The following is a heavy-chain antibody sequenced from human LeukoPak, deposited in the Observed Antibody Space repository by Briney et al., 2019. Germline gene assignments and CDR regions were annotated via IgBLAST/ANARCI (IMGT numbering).Heavy chain of an antibody. CDR2: IKEGGSEK. D-gene: IGHD3-22*01. Sequence: PAGSLRLSCAAPGFTFSSYWMSWVSQAPGNGLEWVANIKEGGSEKYYVDSVKERFTISRDNAKNSLYLQMNSLRAEDTAVYYCARINYYDSSGSDAFDIWGQGTMVTVSS. J-gene: IGHJ3*02. V-gene: IGHV3-7*04. CDR1: GFTFSSYW. CDR3: ARINYYDSSGSDAFDI.